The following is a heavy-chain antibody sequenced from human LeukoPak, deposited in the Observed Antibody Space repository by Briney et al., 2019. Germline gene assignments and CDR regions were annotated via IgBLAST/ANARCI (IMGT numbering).Heavy chain of an antibody. J-gene: IGHJ3*02. CDR1: GGSISTSNYY. Sequence: SETLSLTCTVSGGSISTSNYYWGWIRQPPGKGLEWIGNIHDSGRTYYNPSLKSRVTISVDTSKNQFSLRLSSVTAADTAVFYCAKAGADYCSDTTCYAGFDIWGQGTKVIVSS. CDR2: IHDSGRT. D-gene: IGHD2-2*01. CDR3: AKAGADYCSDTTCYAGFDI. V-gene: IGHV4-39*01.